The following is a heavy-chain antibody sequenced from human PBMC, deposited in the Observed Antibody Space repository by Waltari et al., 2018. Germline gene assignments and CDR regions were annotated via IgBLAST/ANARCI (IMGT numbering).Heavy chain of an antibody. Sequence: QVQLVESGGGVVKPGRSLRLSCAASGFTFSSYAMHWVRQAPGKGLEWVAVISYDGSNKDYADSVKGRFTISRDNSKNTLYLQMNSLRAEDTAVYYCARGYGMDVWGQGTTVTVSS. CDR1: GFTFSSYA. CDR3: ARGYGMDV. V-gene: IGHV3-30*01. J-gene: IGHJ6*02. CDR2: ISYDGSNK.